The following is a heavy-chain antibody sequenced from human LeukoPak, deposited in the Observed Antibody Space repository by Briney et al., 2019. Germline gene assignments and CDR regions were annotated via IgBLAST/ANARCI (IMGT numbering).Heavy chain of an antibody. V-gene: IGHV3-30*07. D-gene: IGHD6-13*01. Sequence: PGGSLRLSCAASGFTFSNYAIHWVRQVPGRGLEWVALISSDGSVIYDADSVKGRFAISRDNSKNTLYLQMNSLRAEDTAVYYCASSSSWYGGCDYWGQGTLVTVSS. CDR2: ISSDGSVI. J-gene: IGHJ4*02. CDR3: ASSSSWYGGCDY. CDR1: GFTFSNYA.